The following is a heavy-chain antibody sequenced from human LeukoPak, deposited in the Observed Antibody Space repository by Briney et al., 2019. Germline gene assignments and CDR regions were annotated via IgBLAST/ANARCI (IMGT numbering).Heavy chain of an antibody. D-gene: IGHD1-7*01. Sequence: PSETLSLTCTVSGYSISSGYYWGWIRQPPGKGLEWIGSIYHSGSTYYNPSLKSRVTISVDTSKNQFSLKLSSVTAADTAVYYCARASRYNTGTTDPAYFDYWGQGTLVTVSS. CDR1: GYSISSGYY. V-gene: IGHV4-38-2*02. CDR3: ARASRYNTGTTDPAYFDY. CDR2: IYHSGST. J-gene: IGHJ4*02.